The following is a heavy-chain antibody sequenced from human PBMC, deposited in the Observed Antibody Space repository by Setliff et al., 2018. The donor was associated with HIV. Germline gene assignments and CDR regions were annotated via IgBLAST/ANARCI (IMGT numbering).Heavy chain of an antibody. D-gene: IGHD3-3*01. V-gene: IGHV4-59*11. J-gene: IGHJ3*02. Sequence: SETLSLTCTVSGDSITGRWLSWIRQPPGKGLEWTGNIYHNGFANYNPSLKSRLTISVDTSKNQFSLKLSSVTAADSAVYYCARDYYNFQDMWGQGTMVTVSS. CDR1: GDSITGRW. CDR3: ARDYYNFQDM. CDR2: IYHNGFA.